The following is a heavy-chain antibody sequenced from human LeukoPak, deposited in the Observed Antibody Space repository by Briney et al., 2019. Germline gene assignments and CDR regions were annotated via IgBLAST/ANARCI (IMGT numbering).Heavy chain of an antibody. J-gene: IGHJ5*02. Sequence: PGGSLRLSCAVSGFTFNDYYMSWIRQAPGTGLEWLSYINIGGTNTHYASSVKGRFTISRDNAKKSLYLEMNNLRAEDTAVYYCATDGAGFDTWGQGVLVTVSS. CDR2: INIGGTNT. CDR1: GFTFNDYY. CDR3: ATDGAGFDT. V-gene: IGHV3-11*01.